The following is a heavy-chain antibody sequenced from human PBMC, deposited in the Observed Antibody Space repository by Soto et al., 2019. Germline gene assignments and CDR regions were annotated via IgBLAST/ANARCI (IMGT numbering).Heavy chain of an antibody. V-gene: IGHV4-59*11. CDR2: LYYTGST. CDR3: ARVGATVTSQALGFDH. D-gene: IGHD4-17*01. J-gene: IGHJ4*02. Sequence: QVQLQESGPGLVRPSETLSLTCTVSGGSISSHYWSWVRQPPGKGLEWIGYLYYTGSTNYNASLKSQVSMSLDTSKTQFSLMLPSVTAAATAVYYCARVGATVTSQALGFDHWGQGILVTVSS. CDR1: GGSISSHY.